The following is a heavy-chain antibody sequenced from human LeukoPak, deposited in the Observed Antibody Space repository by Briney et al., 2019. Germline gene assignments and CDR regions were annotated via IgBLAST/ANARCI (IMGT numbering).Heavy chain of an antibody. J-gene: IGHJ5*02. Sequence: GASVKVSCKASGYTFTSYYMHWVRQAPGQGLEWMGIINPSGGSTSYAQKFQGRVTMTRDTSTSTVYMELSSLRSEDTAVYYCARDCSSSSCHGRWFDPWGQGTLVTVSS. D-gene: IGHD2-2*01. V-gene: IGHV1-46*01. CDR3: ARDCSSSSCHGRWFDP. CDR1: GYTFTSYY. CDR2: INPSGGST.